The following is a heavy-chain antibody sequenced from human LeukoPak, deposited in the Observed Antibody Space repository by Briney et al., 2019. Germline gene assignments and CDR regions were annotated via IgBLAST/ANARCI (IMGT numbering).Heavy chain of an antibody. V-gene: IGHV4-59*04. Sequence: SETLSLTCTVSGGSISSYYWSWIRQPPGKGLEWIGTIYYSGSTYYNPSLKSRVTISVDTSKKQFSLKLSSVTAADTAVYYFFFGSGNYLPFDYWGQGTLVTVSS. CDR1: GGSISSYY. J-gene: IGHJ4*02. CDR2: IYYSGST. CDR3: FFGSGNYLPFDY. D-gene: IGHD3-10*01.